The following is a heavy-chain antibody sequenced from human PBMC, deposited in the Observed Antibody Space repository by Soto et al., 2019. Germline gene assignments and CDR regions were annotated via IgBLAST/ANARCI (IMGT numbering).Heavy chain of an antibody. Sequence: GGSLRLSCAASGYTFSSNAMSWVRQAPGKGLEWVSAISSSGGSAYYADSVKGRFTISRDNSKNTLFLQVNSLRAEDTAVYFCARSDDNRGYFDYWGQGTLVTVSS. CDR3: ARSDDNRGYFDY. J-gene: IGHJ4*02. CDR2: ISSSGGSA. V-gene: IGHV3-23*01. CDR1: GYTFSSNA. D-gene: IGHD3-22*01.